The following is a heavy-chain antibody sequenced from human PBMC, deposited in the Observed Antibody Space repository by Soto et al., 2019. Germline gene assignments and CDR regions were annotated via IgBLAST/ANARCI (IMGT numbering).Heavy chain of an antibody. V-gene: IGHV3-7*03. J-gene: IGHJ6*02. Sequence: GGSLRLSCAASGFTFSSYWMSWVRQAPGKGLEWVANIKQDGSEKYYVDSAKGRFTISRDNAKNSLYLQMNSLRAEDTAVYYCARHAGVVPAAMVLFSYYYYYGMDVWGQGTTVTVSS. CDR1: GFTFSSYW. CDR2: IKQDGSEK. CDR3: ARHAGVVPAAMVLFSYYYYYGMDV. D-gene: IGHD2-2*01.